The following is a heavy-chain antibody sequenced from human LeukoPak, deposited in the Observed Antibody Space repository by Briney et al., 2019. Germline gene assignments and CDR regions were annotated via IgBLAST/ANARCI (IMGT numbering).Heavy chain of an antibody. J-gene: IGHJ4*02. V-gene: IGHV3-9*01. CDR1: GFTFSSYS. D-gene: IGHD3-22*01. Sequence: QPGGSLRLSCAAPGFTFSSYSMNWVRQAPGKGLEWVSGISWNSGSIGYADSVKGRFTISRDNAKNSLYLQMNSLRAEDTALYYCAKGDYYDPTPADYWGQGTLVTVSS. CDR2: ISWNSGSI. CDR3: AKGDYYDPTPADY.